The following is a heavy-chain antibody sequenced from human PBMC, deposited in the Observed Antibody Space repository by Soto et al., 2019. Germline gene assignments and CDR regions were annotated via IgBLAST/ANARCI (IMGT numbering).Heavy chain of an antibody. CDR1: GFTFSSYA. CDR2: ISGSGGST. CDR3: AKDHPQYYDFWSATTVEPQRYSDY. Sequence: GGSLRLSCAASGFTFSSYAMSWVRQAPGKGLEWVSAISGSGGSTYYADSVKGRFTISRDNSKNTLYLQMNSLRAEDTAVYYCAKDHPQYYDFWSATTVEPQRYSDYWGQGTLVTVPS. V-gene: IGHV3-23*01. D-gene: IGHD3-3*01. J-gene: IGHJ4*02.